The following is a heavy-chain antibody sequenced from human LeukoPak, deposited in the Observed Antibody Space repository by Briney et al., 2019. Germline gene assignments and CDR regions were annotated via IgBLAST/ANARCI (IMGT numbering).Heavy chain of an antibody. Sequence: GGSLRLSCAASGFTFSGYGMHWVRQAPGKGLEWVAFIRYDGSNKYYADSVKGRFTISRDNSKNTVDLQMNSLRAEDTAVYYCASTGSGPVGYWGQGTLVTVSS. J-gene: IGHJ4*02. V-gene: IGHV3-30*02. D-gene: IGHD6-19*01. CDR3: ASTGSGPVGY. CDR2: IRYDGSNK. CDR1: GFTFSGYG.